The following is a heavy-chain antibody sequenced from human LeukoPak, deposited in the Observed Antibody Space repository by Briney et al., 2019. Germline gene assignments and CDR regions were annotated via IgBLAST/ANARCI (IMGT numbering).Heavy chain of an antibody. V-gene: IGHV4-39*01. CDR1: GGSITSTGDY. D-gene: IGHD1-14*01. Sequence: SETLSLTCTVSGGSITSTGDYWGWIRQPPGKGLEWIGSIYYAGTTSYNPSLKSGVTISVDTSKNQFSLKLSSVTAADTAIYYCARRRSTTMGHPLDYWGQGTLVTVSS. CDR3: ARRRSTTMGHPLDY. CDR2: IYYAGTT. J-gene: IGHJ4*02.